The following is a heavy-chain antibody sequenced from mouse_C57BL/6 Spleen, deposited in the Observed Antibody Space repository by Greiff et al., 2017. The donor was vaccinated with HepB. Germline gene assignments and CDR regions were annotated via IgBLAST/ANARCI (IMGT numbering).Heavy chain of an antibody. CDR3: AREERRGYYYGSSYFDV. V-gene: IGHV1-69*01. Sequence: QVQLQQPGAELVMPGASVKLSCKASGYTFTSYWMHWVKQRPGQGLEWIGEIDPSDSYTNYNQKFKGKSTLTVDKSSSTAYMQLSSLTSEDSAVYYCAREERRGYYYGSSYFDVWGKGTTVTVSS. CDR2: IDPSDSYT. D-gene: IGHD1-1*01. J-gene: IGHJ1*03. CDR1: GYTFTSYW.